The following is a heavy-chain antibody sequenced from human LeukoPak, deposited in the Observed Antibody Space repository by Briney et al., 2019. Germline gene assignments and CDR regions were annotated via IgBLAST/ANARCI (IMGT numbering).Heavy chain of an antibody. J-gene: IGHJ5*02. Sequence: SETLSLTCTVSGGSISSGSYYWGWIRQPPGKGLEWIGEINHSGSTNYNPSLKSRVTISVDTSKNQFSLKLSSVTAADTAVYYCARGGIDYDFWSGYLRFDPWGQGTLVTVSS. CDR1: GGSISSGSYY. D-gene: IGHD3-3*01. CDR2: INHSGST. CDR3: ARGGIDYDFWSGYLRFDP. V-gene: IGHV4-39*07.